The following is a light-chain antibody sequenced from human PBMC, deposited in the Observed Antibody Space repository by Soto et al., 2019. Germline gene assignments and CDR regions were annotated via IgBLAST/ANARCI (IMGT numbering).Light chain of an antibody. CDR3: TSWTTSTTMV. J-gene: IGLJ2*01. Sequence: QSALTQPASVSGSPGQSITISCTGTSSDIGGYNFVSWYQQHPGKAPKLMLYDVNKRPSGVSNRFSGSKSGNTASLTISGLQAEDEADYYCTSWTTSTTMVFGGGTKVTVL. V-gene: IGLV2-14*03. CDR2: DVN. CDR1: SSDIGGYNF.